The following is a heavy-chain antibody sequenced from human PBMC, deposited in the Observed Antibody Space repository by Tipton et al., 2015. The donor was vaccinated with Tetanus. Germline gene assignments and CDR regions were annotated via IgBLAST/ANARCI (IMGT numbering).Heavy chain of an antibody. CDR1: GGTFSSYA. D-gene: IGHD1-26*01. CDR3: ARGVGSRKAPGFYYFDY. Sequence: QSGAEVKKPGSSVKVSCKTSGGTFSSYAISWVRQAPGQGLEWMGTIVPLFDTTISAQRFQGRVTITADATESAAYMELSSLRSEDTAVYYCARGVGSRKAPGFYYFDYWGQGTLVTVSS. J-gene: IGHJ4*02. CDR2: IVPLFDTT. V-gene: IGHV1-69*15.